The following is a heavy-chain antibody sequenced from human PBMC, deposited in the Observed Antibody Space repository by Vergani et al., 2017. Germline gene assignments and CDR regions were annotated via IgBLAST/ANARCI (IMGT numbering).Heavy chain of an antibody. CDR3: ARHWGFGPPGD. V-gene: IGHV4-38-2*01. D-gene: IGHD3-16*01. CDR2: IYHSGST. Sequence: QVQLQESGPGLVKPSETLSLTCAVSGYSISSGYYWGWIRQPPGKGLEWIGSIYHSGSTYYNPSLKSRVTISVDTSKNQFSLKLSSVTAADTAVYYCARHWGFGPPGDGGQGTQVTVSS. CDR1: GYSISSGYY. J-gene: IGHJ4*02.